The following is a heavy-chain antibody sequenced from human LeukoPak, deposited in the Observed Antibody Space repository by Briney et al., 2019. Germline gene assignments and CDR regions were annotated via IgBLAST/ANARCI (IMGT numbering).Heavy chain of an antibody. CDR3: ARMSSSWILSFDY. CDR2: IYSSGST. Sequence: SETLSLTCTVSGGSISSYYWSWIRQPPGKGLEWIGYIYSSGSTNYNPSLKSRVTISVDTSKNQFSLKLSSVTAADTAVYYCARMSSSWILSFDYWGQGTLVTVSS. J-gene: IGHJ4*02. D-gene: IGHD6-13*01. V-gene: IGHV4-59*01. CDR1: GGSISSYY.